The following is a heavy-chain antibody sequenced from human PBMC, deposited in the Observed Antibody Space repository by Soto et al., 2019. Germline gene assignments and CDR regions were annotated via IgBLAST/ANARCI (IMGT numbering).Heavy chain of an antibody. J-gene: IGHJ4*02. CDR2: ISYDGSNK. CDR1: GFTFSSYG. CDR3: AKCQLLWFGAQQGAFDY. D-gene: IGHD3-10*01. V-gene: IGHV3-30*18. Sequence: QVQLVESGGGVVQPGRSLRLSCAASGFTFSSYGMHWVRQAPGKGLEWVAVISYDGSNKYYADSVKGRFTISRDNSKNTLYLQMNSLRAEDTAVYYCAKCQLLWFGAQQGAFDYWGQGTLVTVSS.